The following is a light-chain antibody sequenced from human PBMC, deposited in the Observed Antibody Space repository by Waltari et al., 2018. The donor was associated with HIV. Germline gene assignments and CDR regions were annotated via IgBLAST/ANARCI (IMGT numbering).Light chain of an antibody. V-gene: IGLV1-47*01. J-gene: IGLJ2*01. Sequence: SVLTQPPSAAGNTGQRVTISWSGSSPNIGTNYIYVYQQLPGTAHTRPIYRNNHRPSGVPDRFSGSKSGTSVFPAISGLRSEDEADYYCAAWDETLSGRVVFGGGTKLTIL. CDR1: SPNIGTNY. CDR2: RNN. CDR3: AAWDETLSGRVV.